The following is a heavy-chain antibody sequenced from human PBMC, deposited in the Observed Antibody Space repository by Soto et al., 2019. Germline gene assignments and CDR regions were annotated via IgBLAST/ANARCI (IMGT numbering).Heavy chain of an antibody. V-gene: IGHV1-69*08. CDR1: GGTFSSYT. Sequence: QVQLVQSGAEVKKPGSSVKVSCKASGGTFSSYTISWVRQAPGQGLEWMGRIIPILGIANYAQKFQGRVTIHADKSTSTAYMELSSLRSEDTAVYYCARDRGSGSYYNVPFDYWGQGTLVTVSS. CDR2: IIPILGIA. J-gene: IGHJ4*02. D-gene: IGHD3-10*01. CDR3: ARDRGSGSYYNVPFDY.